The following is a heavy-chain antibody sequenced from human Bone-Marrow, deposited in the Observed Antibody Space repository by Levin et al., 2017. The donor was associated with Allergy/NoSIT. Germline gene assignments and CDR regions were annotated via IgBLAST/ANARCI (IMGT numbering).Heavy chain of an antibody. D-gene: IGHD1-1*01. Sequence: GESLKISCAVSGFVVSNHYMSWVRQAPGKGLEWVSIIYSGGRTYYADSVKGRFTISRDDSKNTLFLQMNSLRAEDTAMYYCASLGNDLTADAMDVWGQGTTVTVSS. J-gene: IGHJ6*02. CDR3: ASLGNDLTADAMDV. CDR2: IYSGGRT. V-gene: IGHV3-53*01. CDR1: GFVVSNHY.